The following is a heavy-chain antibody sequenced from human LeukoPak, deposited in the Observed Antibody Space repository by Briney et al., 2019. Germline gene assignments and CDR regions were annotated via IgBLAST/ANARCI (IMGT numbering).Heavy chain of an antibody. CDR1: GGSFSGYY. Sequence: SETLSLTCAVYGGSFSGYYWSWIRQPPGKGLEWIGEINHSGSTNYNPSLKSRVTISVDTSKNQFSLKLSSVTAADTAVYYCARGSGYNLFDYWGQGTLVTVSS. D-gene: IGHD3-3*01. CDR2: INHSGST. CDR3: ARGSGYNLFDY. V-gene: IGHV4-34*01. J-gene: IGHJ4*02.